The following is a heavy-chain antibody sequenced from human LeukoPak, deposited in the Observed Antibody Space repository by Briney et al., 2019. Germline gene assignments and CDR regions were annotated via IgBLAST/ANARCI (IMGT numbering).Heavy chain of an antibody. CDR3: TKGRPRTSQYYFDY. D-gene: IGHD2-2*01. V-gene: IGHV3-30*18. J-gene: IGHJ4*02. CDR1: GFNFFAYG. CDR2: ISHAGSHK. Sequence: PGGSLRLSCAASGFNFFAYGVHWVRQAPGKGPQWVAVISHAGSHKYYAESVKVRFAISRDNSKNTLYLQMNSLRTEDTAVYYCTKGRPRTSQYYFDYWGQGTLVTVSS.